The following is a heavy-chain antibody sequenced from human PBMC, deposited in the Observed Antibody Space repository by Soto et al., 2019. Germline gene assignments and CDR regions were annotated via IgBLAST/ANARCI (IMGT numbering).Heavy chain of an antibody. CDR2: NYHSGTT. Sequence: QVQLKESGPGLVNPSETLSLTCAVSGVTISTYYWSWIRQPPGKGLEWIGYNYHSGTTNYNPSLKSRVTISDDTSKNEFSRRLTSVTSADTAIYYCVREAYIGYGHAIDHGGQGNLVTVSS. V-gene: IGHV4-59*01. D-gene: IGHD5-12*01. J-gene: IGHJ4*02. CDR1: GVTISTYY. CDR3: VREAYIGYGHAIDH.